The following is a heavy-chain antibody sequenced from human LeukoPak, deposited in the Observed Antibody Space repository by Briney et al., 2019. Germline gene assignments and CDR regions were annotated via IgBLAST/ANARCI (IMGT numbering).Heavy chain of an antibody. Sequence: GGSLRLSCAASEFTFSSYWMSWVRQAPGKGLEWVANIKQDGSEKYYVDSVKGRFTISRDNAKNSLYLQMNRLRAEDTAVYYCARDHAGSGDYFDYWGQGTLVTVSS. CDR2: IKQDGSEK. J-gene: IGHJ4*02. D-gene: IGHD3-10*01. CDR3: ARDHAGSGDYFDY. CDR1: EFTFSSYW. V-gene: IGHV3-7*01.